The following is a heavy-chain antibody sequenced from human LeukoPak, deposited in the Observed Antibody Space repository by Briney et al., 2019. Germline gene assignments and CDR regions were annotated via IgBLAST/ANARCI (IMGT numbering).Heavy chain of an antibody. V-gene: IGHV4-4*07. D-gene: IGHD2-2*01. J-gene: IGHJ6*03. CDR3: ARGPAVIVAYYSYYMDV. CDR1: GGSISSYY. Sequence: SETLSLTCTVSGGSISSYYWSWIRQPAGKGLEWIGRIYTSGSTNYNPSLKSRVTISVDKSKNQFSLKLSSVTAADTAVYYCARGPAVIVAYYSYYMDVWGKGTTVTVSS. CDR2: IYTSGST.